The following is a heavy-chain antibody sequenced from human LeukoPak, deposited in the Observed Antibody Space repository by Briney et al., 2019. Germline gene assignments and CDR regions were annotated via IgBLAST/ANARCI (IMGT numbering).Heavy chain of an antibody. CDR3: ARDLGYCSSTSCYLDAFDI. CDR2: IYTSGST. J-gene: IGHJ3*02. V-gene: IGHV4-4*07. D-gene: IGHD2-2*01. CDR1: GGSISSYY. Sequence: SETLSLTCTVSGGSISSYYWSWIRQPAGKGLEWIGRIYTSGSTNYNPSLKSRVTMSVDTPRNQFSLKLSSVTAADTAVYYCARDLGYCSSTSCYLDAFDIWGQGTMVTVSS.